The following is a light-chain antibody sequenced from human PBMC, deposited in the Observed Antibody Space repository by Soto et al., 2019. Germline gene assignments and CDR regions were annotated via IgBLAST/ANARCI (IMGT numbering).Light chain of an antibody. CDR3: HQYKSYTPYT. Sequence: DIQMTQSPSALSASLGDRVTITCRASRSIDTSLAWYQQRPGKAPNLLIFDASSLASGVPSRFSGGGSGTEFTLTISNLQPDDSGTYYCHQYKSYTPYTIGQGTKVEIK. CDR1: RSIDTS. V-gene: IGKV1-5*01. CDR2: DAS. J-gene: IGKJ2*01.